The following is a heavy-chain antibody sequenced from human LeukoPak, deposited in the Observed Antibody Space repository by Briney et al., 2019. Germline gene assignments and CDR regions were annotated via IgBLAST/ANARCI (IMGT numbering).Heavy chain of an antibody. CDR2: ITSSGSTI. V-gene: IGHV3-48*03. Sequence: GGSLRLSCAASGFTFSSYEMNWVRQAPGKGLEWVSYITSSGSTIYYADSVKGRFTISRDNAKNSLYLQMNSLRAEDTAVYYCASGSTGYYYYYGMDVWGKGTTVTVSP. J-gene: IGHJ6*04. CDR1: GFTFSSYE. CDR3: ASGSTGYYYYYGMDV. D-gene: IGHD2-2*01.